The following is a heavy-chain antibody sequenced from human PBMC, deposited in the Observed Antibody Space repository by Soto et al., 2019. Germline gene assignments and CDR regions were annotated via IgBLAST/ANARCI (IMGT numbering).Heavy chain of an antibody. J-gene: IGHJ6*02. CDR3: ARDKFSYDSSGYYSYYGMDV. V-gene: IGHV1-46*01. CDR2: INPSGGST. D-gene: IGHD3-22*01. Sequence: ASVKVSCKASGYTFTSYDINWVRQATEQRLEWMGWINPSGGSTSYAQKFQGRVTMTRDTSTSTVYMELSSLRSEDAAVYYCARDKFSYDSSGYYSYYGMDVWGQGTTVTVSS. CDR1: GYTFTSYD.